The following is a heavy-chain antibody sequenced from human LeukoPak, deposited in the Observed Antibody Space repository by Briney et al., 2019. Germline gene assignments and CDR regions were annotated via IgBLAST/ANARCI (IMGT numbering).Heavy chain of an antibody. J-gene: IGHJ4*02. CDR3: ARESFAARWD. D-gene: IGHD6-6*01. CDR1: GFTFTRYW. CDR2: IKQDGSEK. V-gene: IGHV3-7*01. Sequence: PGGSLRLSCAASGFTFTRYWMSWVRQAPGKGRGWVANIKQDGSEKDYVDSVKGRFTISRDNAKNSLYLQMNSLTAEDTAVYYCARESFAARWDWGQGTLVTVFS.